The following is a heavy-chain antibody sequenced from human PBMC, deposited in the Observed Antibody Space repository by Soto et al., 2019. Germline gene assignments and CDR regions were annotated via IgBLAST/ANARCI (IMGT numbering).Heavy chain of an antibody. CDR2: INHSGST. CDR1: GGSFSGYY. CDR3: ARDPLIAARRRDGYYFDY. D-gene: IGHD6-6*01. V-gene: IGHV4-34*01. J-gene: IGHJ4*02. Sequence: SETLSLTCAVYGGSFSGYYWSWIRQPPGKGLEWIGEINHSGSTNYNPSLKSRVTISVDTSKNQFSLKLSSVTAADTAVYYCARDPLIAARRRDGYYFDYWGQGTLVTVSS.